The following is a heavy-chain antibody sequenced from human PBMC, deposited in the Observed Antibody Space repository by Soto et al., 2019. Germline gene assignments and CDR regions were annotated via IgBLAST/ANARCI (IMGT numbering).Heavy chain of an antibody. V-gene: IGHV4-59*01. D-gene: IGHD3-16*01. CDR1: GGSISSYY. CDR2: IYYSGST. Sequence: ETLSLTCTVSGGSISSYYWSWIRQPPGKGLEWIGYIYYSGSTNYNPSLKSRVTISVDTSKNQFSLKLSSVTAADTAVYYCARLTDYGFPYYYYGMDVWGQGTTVTVSS. J-gene: IGHJ6*02. CDR3: ARLTDYGFPYYYYGMDV.